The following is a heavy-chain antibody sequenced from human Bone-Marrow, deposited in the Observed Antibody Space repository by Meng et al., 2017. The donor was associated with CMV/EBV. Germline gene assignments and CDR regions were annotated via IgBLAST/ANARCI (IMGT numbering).Heavy chain of an antibody. CDR3: ARGSGSYFGNWFDP. CDR2: INPNSGDT. Sequence: ASVKVSCKASGYTFIGYYIHWVRQAPGQGLEWMGWINPNSGDTNYAQRFQGRVTMTRDTSISTAYMELSRLRSGDTAVYYCARGSGSYFGNWFDPWGQGTLVTVSS. J-gene: IGHJ5*02. V-gene: IGHV1-2*02. D-gene: IGHD1-26*01. CDR1: GYTFIGYY.